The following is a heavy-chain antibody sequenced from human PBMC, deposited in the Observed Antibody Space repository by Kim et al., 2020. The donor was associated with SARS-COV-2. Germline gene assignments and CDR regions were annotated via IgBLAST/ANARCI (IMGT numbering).Heavy chain of an antibody. J-gene: IGHJ6*02. V-gene: IGHV3-9*01. Sequence: GGSLRLSCAASGFTFDDYAMHWVRQAPGKGLEWVSGISWNSGSIGYADSVKGRFTISRDNAKNSLYLQMNSLRAEDTALYYCAKDIRVGYCSSTSCYGGMDVWGQGTTVTVSS. CDR1: GFTFDDYA. CDR2: ISWNSGSI. CDR3: AKDIRVGYCSSTSCYGGMDV. D-gene: IGHD2-2*01.